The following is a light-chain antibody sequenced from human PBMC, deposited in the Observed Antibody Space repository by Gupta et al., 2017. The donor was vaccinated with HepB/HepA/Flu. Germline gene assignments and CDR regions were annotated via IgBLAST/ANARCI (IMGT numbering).Light chain of an antibody. CDR1: NSNIGSHT. Sequence: QSVLTQPPSASGTPGQRVTISCSGSNSNIGSHTVHWFQQLPGTAPRLLIFTDNRRPSGVPGRFSGSKSGASAYLAISGLQSEDEADYDGAAWADSLNGGVFGGGTKLTVL. J-gene: IGLJ3*02. CDR2: TDN. V-gene: IGLV1-44*01. CDR3: AAWADSLNGGV.